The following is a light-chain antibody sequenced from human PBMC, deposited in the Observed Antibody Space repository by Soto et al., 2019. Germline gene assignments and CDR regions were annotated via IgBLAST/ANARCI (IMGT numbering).Light chain of an antibody. V-gene: IGLV2-14*01. Sequence: QSALTQPASVSGSPGQSITISCTGTSSDVGGYNYVSWYQQPPGKAPKLMIYEVSNRPSGVSNRFSGSKSGNTASLTISGLQAEDEADYYGSSYTSSSTPYVVFGGGTKLTVL. J-gene: IGLJ2*01. CDR2: EVS. CDR1: SSDVGGYNY. CDR3: SSYTSSSTPYVV.